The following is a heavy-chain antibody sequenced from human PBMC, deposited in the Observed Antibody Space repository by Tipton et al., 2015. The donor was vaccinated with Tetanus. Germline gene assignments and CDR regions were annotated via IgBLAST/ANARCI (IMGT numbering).Heavy chain of an antibody. V-gene: IGHV4-4*07. CDR3: VRANYEFPKKGPFDS. J-gene: IGHJ4*02. CDR1: GGSTHDYY. Sequence: VKPSETLSLSCTVSGGSTHDYYWSWIRQSAGKGLEWLAYISPSGRTNSKYSLKSRITISQGKSKNQFSLRLTSVSAADTAVYYCVRANYEFPKKGPFDSWGQGTLVSVSS. D-gene: IGHD3-3*01. CDR2: ISPSGRT.